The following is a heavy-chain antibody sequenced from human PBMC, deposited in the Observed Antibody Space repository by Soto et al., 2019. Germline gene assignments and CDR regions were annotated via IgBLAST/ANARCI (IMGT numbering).Heavy chain of an antibody. Sequence: GGSLRLSCAASGFSLSSYWMYWVRQTPGKGLVWVARIKDGGDETSYAESVKGRFTISRDNAKNTLHLQMSSLRSEDTAVYFCAKPLYGFWSGPDAFDIWGQGTLVTVSS. CDR2: IKDGGDET. CDR3: AKPLYGFWSGPDAFDI. CDR1: GFSLSSYW. J-gene: IGHJ3*02. V-gene: IGHV3-74*01. D-gene: IGHD3-3*01.